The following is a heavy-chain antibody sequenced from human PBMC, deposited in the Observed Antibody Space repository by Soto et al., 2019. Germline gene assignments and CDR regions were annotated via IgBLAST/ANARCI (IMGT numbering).Heavy chain of an antibody. D-gene: IGHD2-2*01. V-gene: IGHV1-18*04. J-gene: IGHJ6*02. CDR3: ARDIVVVPAATPYYYYGMDV. CDR1: GYTFTSYG. CDR2: ISAYNGNT. Sequence: QVQLVQSGAEVKKPGASVKVSCKASGYTFTSYGISWVRQAPGQGLEWMGWISAYNGNTNYAQKLQGRVTMTTDTSTSTDYMELRSLRSDDTAVYYCARDIVVVPAATPYYYYGMDVWGQGTTVTVSS.